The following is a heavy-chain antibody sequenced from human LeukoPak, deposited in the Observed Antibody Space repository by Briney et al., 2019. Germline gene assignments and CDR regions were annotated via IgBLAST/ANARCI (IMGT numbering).Heavy chain of an antibody. D-gene: IGHD3-22*01. CDR3: AKWGRITMIVVVSPPDY. CDR2: ISGSGGST. J-gene: IGHJ4*02. V-gene: IGHV3-23*01. CDR1: GFTFSSYA. Sequence: GGSLRLSCAASGFTFSSYAMSWVRQAPGKGLEWVTAISGSGGSTYYADSVKGRFTISRDNSKNTLYLQMNSLRAEDTAVYYCAKWGRITMIVVVSPPDYWGQGTLVTVSS.